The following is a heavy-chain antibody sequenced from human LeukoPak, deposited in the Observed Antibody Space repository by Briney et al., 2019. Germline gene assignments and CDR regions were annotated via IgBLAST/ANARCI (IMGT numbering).Heavy chain of an antibody. CDR3: AKAAEGDSSVIPDYYFDY. V-gene: IGHV3-30*12. Sequence: PGGSLRLSCAASGFTFSSYGMHWVRQAPGKGLECVALISYDGITTYYADSVKGRFTISRDNSKNTLYLQMNSLRAEDTAVYYCAKAAEGDSSVIPDYYFDYWGQGTLVTVSS. D-gene: IGHD2-21*02. J-gene: IGHJ4*02. CDR1: GFTFSSYG. CDR2: ISYDGITT.